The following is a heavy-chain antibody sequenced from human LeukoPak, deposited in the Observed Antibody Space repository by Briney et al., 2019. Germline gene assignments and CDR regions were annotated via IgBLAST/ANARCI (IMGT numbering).Heavy chain of an antibody. CDR3: ARGGYDETWYYYYCGMDV. Sequence: SETLSLTCAVYGGSLSGYYWIWIRQPPGKGLEWIGEINHSGSTNYNPSLKSRVTISVDTSKNQFSLKLSSVTAADTAVYYCARGGYDETWYYYYCGMDVWGQGTTVTVSS. D-gene: IGHD3-22*01. V-gene: IGHV4-34*01. CDR2: INHSGST. J-gene: IGHJ6*02. CDR1: GGSLSGYY.